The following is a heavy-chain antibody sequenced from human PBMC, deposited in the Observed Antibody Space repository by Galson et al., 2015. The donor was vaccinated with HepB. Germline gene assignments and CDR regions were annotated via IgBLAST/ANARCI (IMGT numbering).Heavy chain of an antibody. CDR2: ISSSSTTI. D-gene: IGHD3-16*01. CDR1: GFTFSSYS. Sequence: SLRLSCAASGFTFSSYSMNWVRQAPGKGLEWVSYISSSSTTIYYADSVKGRFTISRDNAKNSLYLQMNSLRAEDTAVYYCARMALYYWYFYLWGRGTLVTVSS. CDR3: ARMALYYWYFYL. J-gene: IGHJ2*01. V-gene: IGHV3-48*01.